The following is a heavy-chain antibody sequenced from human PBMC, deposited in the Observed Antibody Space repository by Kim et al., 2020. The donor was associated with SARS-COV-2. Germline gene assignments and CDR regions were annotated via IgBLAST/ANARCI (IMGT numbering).Heavy chain of an antibody. V-gene: IGHV3-30*18. D-gene: IGHD2-15*01. CDR2: ISDAGSHL. Sequence: GGSLRLSCAASGFSFSNYGMHWVRQAPGNGLEWVALISDAGSHLYYADSVKGRFSVSRDNSKNTLHLQLNSLRPDDTATYFCAKASDHCGGTSCYFDYWG. CDR1: GFSFSNYG. J-gene: IGHJ4*03. CDR3: AKASDHCGGTSCYFDY.